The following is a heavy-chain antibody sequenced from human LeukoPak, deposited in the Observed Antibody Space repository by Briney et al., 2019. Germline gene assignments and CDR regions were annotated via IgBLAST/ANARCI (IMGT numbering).Heavy chain of an antibody. CDR1: GFTFSSYA. Sequence: GSLRLSCAASGFTFSSYAMSWVRQAPGKGLDWVSVIYSDGGTYYADSVKGRFTISRDNSQNTLSLQMNSLRAEDTAVYYCAKDKNGPETWGQGTLVTVSS. CDR3: AKDKNGPET. CDR2: IYSDGGT. V-gene: IGHV3-23*03. J-gene: IGHJ4*02. D-gene: IGHD1-14*01.